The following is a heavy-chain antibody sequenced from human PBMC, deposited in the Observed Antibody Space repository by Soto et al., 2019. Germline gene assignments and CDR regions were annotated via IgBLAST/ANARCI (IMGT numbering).Heavy chain of an antibody. V-gene: IGHV4-39*01. D-gene: IGHD3-3*01. CDR3: ARQGFWSGYPYYFDY. CDR1: GGSISSSSYY. CDR2: IYYSGST. J-gene: IGHJ4*02. Sequence: TLSLTCAVSGGSISSSSYYWGWIRQPPGKGLEWIGSIYYSGSTYYNPSLKSRVTISVDTSKNQFSLKLSSVTAADTAVYYCARQGFWSGYPYYFDYWGQGTLVTVSS.